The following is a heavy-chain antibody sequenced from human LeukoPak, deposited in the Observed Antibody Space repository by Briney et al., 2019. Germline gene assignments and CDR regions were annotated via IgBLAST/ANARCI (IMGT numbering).Heavy chain of an antibody. CDR1: GGSISSSSYY. Sequence: SETLSLTCTVSGGSISSSSYYWGWIRQPPGKGLEWIGSIYYSGSTYYNPSLKSRVTMSVDTSKNQFSLKLSSVTAADTAVYYCARENSDWPYYMDVWGKGTTVTVSS. D-gene: IGHD6-19*01. CDR2: IYYSGST. V-gene: IGHV4-39*07. CDR3: ARENSDWPYYMDV. J-gene: IGHJ6*03.